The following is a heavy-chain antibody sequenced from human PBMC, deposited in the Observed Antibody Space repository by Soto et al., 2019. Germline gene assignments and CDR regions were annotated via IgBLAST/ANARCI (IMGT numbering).Heavy chain of an antibody. CDR2: ISSDGSNK. V-gene: IGHV3-30*04. J-gene: IGHJ4*02. D-gene: IGHD2-21*01. CDR1: GFTFSNYA. CDR3: ARERLIVGVARFGY. Sequence: QVQLVESGGGVVQPGRSLRLSCAASGFTFSNYAIHWVRQTPGKGLEWVAVISSDGSNKYYADSVNGRFTISRDNSNNTLYLQRNSLRVEDTAVYYCARERLIVGVARFGYWGQGTMVTVSS.